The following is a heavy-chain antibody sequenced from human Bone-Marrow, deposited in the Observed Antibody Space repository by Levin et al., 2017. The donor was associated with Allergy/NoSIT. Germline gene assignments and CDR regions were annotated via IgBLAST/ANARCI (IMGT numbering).Heavy chain of an antibody. CDR1: GFTFSSYA. Sequence: PGESLKISCAASGFTFSSYAMHWVRQAPGKGLEWVAVISYDGSNKYYADSVKGRFTISRDNSKNTLYLQMNSLRAEDTAVYYCARDYLERITMVRGVIVYPYYFDYWGQGTLVTVSS. CDR3: ARDYLERITMVRGVIVYPYYFDY. J-gene: IGHJ4*02. D-gene: IGHD3-10*01. CDR2: ISYDGSNK. V-gene: IGHV3-30-3*01.